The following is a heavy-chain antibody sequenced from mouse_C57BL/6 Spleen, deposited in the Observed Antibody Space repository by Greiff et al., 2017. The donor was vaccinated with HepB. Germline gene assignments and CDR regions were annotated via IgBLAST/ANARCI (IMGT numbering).Heavy chain of an antibody. D-gene: IGHD1-1*01. CDR2: IDPNSGGT. Sequence: VQLQQSGAELVKPGASVKLSCKASGYTFTSYWMHWVKQRPGRGLEWIGRIDPNSGGTKYNEKFKSKGTLTVDKPSSTAYMQLSSLTSEDSAVYYCASSYYYGSSYVDWYFDVWGTGTTVTVSS. CDR1: GYTFTSYW. V-gene: IGHV1-72*01. J-gene: IGHJ1*03. CDR3: ASSYYYGSSYVDWYFDV.